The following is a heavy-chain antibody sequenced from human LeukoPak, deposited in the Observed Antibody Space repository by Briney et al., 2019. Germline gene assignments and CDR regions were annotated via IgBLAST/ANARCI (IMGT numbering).Heavy chain of an antibody. J-gene: IGHJ4*02. V-gene: IGHV3-23*01. CDR1: GFTFSSYG. CDR2: ISGGGGST. Sequence: GGSLRLSCAASGFTFSSYGMSWVRQAPGKGLEWVSAISGGGGSTYYADSVKGRFTISRDNSKNTLYLQMNSLRAEDTAVYYCAQGGITMVRGVIIPFDYWGQGTLVTVSS. D-gene: IGHD3-10*01. CDR3: AQGGITMVRGVIIPFDY.